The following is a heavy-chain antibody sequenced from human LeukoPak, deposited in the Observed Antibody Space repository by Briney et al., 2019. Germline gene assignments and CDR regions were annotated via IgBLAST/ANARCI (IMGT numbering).Heavy chain of an antibody. V-gene: IGHV3-43*02. Sequence: GGSLRLSCAASGFTFDNYAIHWVRQAPGKGLEWVSLISGDGGSTYYADSMKGRFTISRDNSKNSLYLQMNSLRTEDTALYYCARDSQEFFQHWGQGTLGTVSS. CDR1: GFTFDNYA. J-gene: IGHJ1*01. CDR3: ARDSQEFFQH. CDR2: ISGDGGST.